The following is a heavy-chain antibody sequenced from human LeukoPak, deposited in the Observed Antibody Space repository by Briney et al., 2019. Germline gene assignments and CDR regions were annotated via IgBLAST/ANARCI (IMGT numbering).Heavy chain of an antibody. CDR1: GGSISSYY. CDR2: IYYSGST. J-gene: IGHJ5*02. V-gene: IGHV4-59*01. Sequence: SETVSLTCTVSGGSISSYYWSWIRQPPGKGLEWIGYIYYSGSTNYSPSLKSRVTISVDTSKNQFSLKLSSVTAADTAVYYCARKNVGVVPAAIRWFDPWGQGTLVTVSS. CDR3: ARKNVGVVPAAIRWFDP. D-gene: IGHD2-2*01.